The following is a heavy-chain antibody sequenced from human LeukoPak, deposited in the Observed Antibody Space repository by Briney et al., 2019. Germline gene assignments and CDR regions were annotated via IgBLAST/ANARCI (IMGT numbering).Heavy chain of an antibody. CDR1: GGSISSSSYY. D-gene: IGHD6-19*01. Sequence: SETLSLTCTVSGGSISSSSYYWGWIRQPPGKGLEWIGSIYYSGSTYYNPSLKSRVTISVDTSKNQFSLKLSSVTAADTAVYYCARAGIAVAGTDYYYYYYMDVWGKGTTVTVSS. V-gene: IGHV4-39*07. J-gene: IGHJ6*03. CDR2: IYYSGST. CDR3: ARAGIAVAGTDYYYYYYMDV.